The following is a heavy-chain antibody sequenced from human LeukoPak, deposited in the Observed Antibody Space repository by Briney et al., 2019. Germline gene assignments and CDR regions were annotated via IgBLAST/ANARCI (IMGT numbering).Heavy chain of an antibody. D-gene: IGHD1-26*01. CDR2: ISSSSSYI. Sequence: PGGSLRLSCAASGFTFSSYSMNWVRQAPGKGLEWVSSISSSSSYIYYADSVKGRCTISRDNSKNTLYLQMNSLRPEDTAVYYCARARSIVGVSPFQHWGQGTLVTVSS. J-gene: IGHJ1*01. V-gene: IGHV3-21*01. CDR1: GFTFSSYS. CDR3: ARARSIVGVSPFQH.